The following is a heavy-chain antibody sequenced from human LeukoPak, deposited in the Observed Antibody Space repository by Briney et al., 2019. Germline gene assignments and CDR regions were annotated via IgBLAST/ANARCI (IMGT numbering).Heavy chain of an antibody. Sequence: GGSLRLSCAASGFTFSSYAMHWVRQAPGKGLEYVSAISSNGGSTYYANSVKGRFTISRDNSKNTLYLQMGSLRAEDMAVYYCARVPTVAGTFDPPDYWGQGTLVTVSS. J-gene: IGHJ4*02. CDR2: ISSNGGST. CDR1: GFTFSSYA. CDR3: ARVPTVAGTFDPPDY. V-gene: IGHV3-64*01. D-gene: IGHD6-19*01.